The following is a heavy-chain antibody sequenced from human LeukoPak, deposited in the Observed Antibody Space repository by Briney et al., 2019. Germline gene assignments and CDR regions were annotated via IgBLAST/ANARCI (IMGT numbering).Heavy chain of an antibody. Sequence: GGSLRLSCAASGFTFSSYAMSWVRQAPGKGLEWVSAISGSGGSTYYADSVKGRFTISRDNSKNTLYLQMNSLRAEDTAVYYCAKAKQQLVRGRYYYYYYYMDVWGKGTTVTVSS. CDR1: GFTFSSYA. V-gene: IGHV3-23*01. CDR2: ISGSGGST. J-gene: IGHJ6*03. D-gene: IGHD6-13*01. CDR3: AKAKQQLVRGRYYYYYYYMDV.